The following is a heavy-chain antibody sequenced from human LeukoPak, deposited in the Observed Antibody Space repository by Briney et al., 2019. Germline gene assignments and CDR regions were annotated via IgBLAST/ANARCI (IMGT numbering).Heavy chain of an antibody. V-gene: IGHV4-61*01. CDR1: GGSISSSSYY. Sequence: PSETLSLTCTVSGGSISSSSYYWSWIRQSPGKGLESLGYIYYTGSTNYNPSLKSRVTMSVDTSRNQFFLRLSSVTAADTAVYYCARNLVAVAGSLEGGDWFDPWGQGTLVTVSS. J-gene: IGHJ5*02. CDR2: IYYTGST. D-gene: IGHD6-19*01. CDR3: ARNLVAVAGSLEGGDWFDP.